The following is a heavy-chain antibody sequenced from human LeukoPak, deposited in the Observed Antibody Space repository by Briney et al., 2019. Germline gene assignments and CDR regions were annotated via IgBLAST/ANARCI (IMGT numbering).Heavy chain of an antibody. V-gene: IGHV4-59*11. CDR3: AREGGVARPGLDY. Sequence: SETLSLTCSVSGGSISNHYWSWIRQAPGKTLEYIGNIYSSGSTYYNPSLKSRLTISLDTSQDQFSLRLTSVGAADTAVYYCAREGGVARPGLDYWGQGTLVAVSS. CDR2: IYSSGST. CDR1: GGSISNHY. J-gene: IGHJ4*02. D-gene: IGHD6-6*01.